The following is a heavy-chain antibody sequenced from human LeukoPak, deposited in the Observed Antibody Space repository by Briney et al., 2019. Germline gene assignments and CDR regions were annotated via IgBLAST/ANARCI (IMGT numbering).Heavy chain of an antibody. V-gene: IGHV1-18*01. Sequence: ASVKVSCKASGYTFTSYGISWVRQAPGQGLEWMGWISAYNGNTNYAQKFQGRVTMTRNTSISTAYMELSSLRSEDTAVYYCARGQMGSGSYYFDYWGQGTLVTVSS. D-gene: IGHD1-26*01. CDR3: ARGQMGSGSYYFDY. CDR2: ISAYNGNT. CDR1: GYTFTSYG. J-gene: IGHJ4*02.